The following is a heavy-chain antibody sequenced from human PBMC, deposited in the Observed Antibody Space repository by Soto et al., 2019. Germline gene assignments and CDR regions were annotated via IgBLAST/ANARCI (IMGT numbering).Heavy chain of an antibody. Sequence: ASVKVSCKASGYTFTRYYINWVRQATGHGLEWMGWINPNSGNIGYAQRFQGRVTMTRDTAIRTAYMEVSSLRSDDTAVYYCARGRASGSYYLLDYWGQGTLVTVSS. CDR3: ARGRASGSYYLLDY. CDR1: GYTFTRYY. D-gene: IGHD3-10*01. J-gene: IGHJ4*02. CDR2: INPNSGNI. V-gene: IGHV1-8*01.